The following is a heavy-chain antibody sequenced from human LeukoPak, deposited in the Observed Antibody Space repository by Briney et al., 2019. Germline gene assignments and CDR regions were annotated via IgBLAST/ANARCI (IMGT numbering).Heavy chain of an antibody. J-gene: IGHJ4*02. Sequence: GGSLRLSCAASGFSFSSYAMSWVRQAPEKGLEWVSCIASSGTYIYYADSVKGRFTISRDDAKKSLYLQMDSLRAEDTAVYYCVRVGRGYSSYFDNWGQGTLVTVSS. V-gene: IGHV3-21*01. D-gene: IGHD5-18*01. CDR1: GFSFSSYA. CDR3: VRVGRGYSSYFDN. CDR2: IASSGTYI.